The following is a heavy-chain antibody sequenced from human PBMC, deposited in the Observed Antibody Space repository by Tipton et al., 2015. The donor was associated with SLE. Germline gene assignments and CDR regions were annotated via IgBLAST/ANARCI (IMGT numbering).Heavy chain of an antibody. J-gene: IGHJ6*02. CDR1: GFTFSSYA. CDR2: ISGSGGST. Sequence: SLRLSCAASGFTFSSYAMSWVRQAPGKGLEWVSAISGSGGSTYYADSVKGRFTISRDNSKNTLYLQMNSLRAEDTAVYYCAKDHGSSSSLDYWYYGMDVWGQGTTVTVSS. D-gene: IGHD6-6*01. V-gene: IGHV3-23*01. CDR3: AKDHGSSSSLDYWYYGMDV.